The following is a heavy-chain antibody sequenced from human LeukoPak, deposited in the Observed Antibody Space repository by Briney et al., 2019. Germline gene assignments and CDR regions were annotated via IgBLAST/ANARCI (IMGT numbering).Heavy chain of an antibody. J-gene: IGHJ4*02. V-gene: IGHV4-34*01. CDR3: ARAYYDSSGYYSSYFDY. CDR1: GGSFSGYY. CDR2: INHSGST. D-gene: IGHD3-22*01. Sequence: SETLSLTXAVYGGSFSGYYWSWIRQPPGKGLEWIGEINHSGSTNYNPSLKSRVTISVDTSKNQFSLKLSSVTAADTAVYYCARAYYDSSGYYSSYFDYWGQGTLVTVSS.